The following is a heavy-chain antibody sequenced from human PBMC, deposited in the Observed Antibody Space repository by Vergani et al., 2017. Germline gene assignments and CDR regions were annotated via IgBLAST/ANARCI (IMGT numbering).Heavy chain of an antibody. V-gene: IGHV4-34*01. D-gene: IGHD2-15*01. Sequence: QVQLQQWGAGLLKPSETLSLTCAVYGGSFSGYYWSWIRQPPGKGLEWIGEINHSGSTNYNPSLKSRVTISVDTSKNQFSLKLSSVTAADTAVYYCASLNCSGGSCYYYYGMDVWGQGTTVTVSS. CDR3: ASLNCSGGSCYYYYGMDV. CDR2: INHSGST. J-gene: IGHJ6*02. CDR1: GGSFSGYY.